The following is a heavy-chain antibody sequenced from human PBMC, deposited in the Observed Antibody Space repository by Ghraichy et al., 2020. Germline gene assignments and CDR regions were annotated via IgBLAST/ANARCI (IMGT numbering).Heavy chain of an antibody. Sequence: GGSLRLSCAASGFTFFTYGMHWVRQAPGKGLEWVAIIKLDGSNKDYVDSVKGRFTISRDNSKNTLYLQMNSLRAEDTAVYYCARDLGKGKYFDLWGRGTLVTVSS. V-gene: IGHV3-33*01. CDR1: GFTFFTYG. J-gene: IGHJ2*01. CDR3: ARDLGKGKYFDL. D-gene: IGHD3-16*01. CDR2: IKLDGSNK.